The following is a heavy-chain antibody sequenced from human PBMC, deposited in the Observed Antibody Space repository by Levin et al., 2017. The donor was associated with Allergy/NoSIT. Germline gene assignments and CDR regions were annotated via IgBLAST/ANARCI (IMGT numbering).Heavy chain of an antibody. CDR2: IYWDDDK. D-gene: IGHD3-9*01. Sequence: SLTTSGVGVGWLRQPPGKALEWLTLIYWDDDKRYSPSLENRLTITKDTSKNQVVLTMTNMDAVDTATYYCAHTTGLRYFYFDYWGQGALVTVSS. V-gene: IGHV2-5*02. CDR3: AHTTGLRYFYFDY. J-gene: IGHJ4*02. CDR1: SLTTSGVG.